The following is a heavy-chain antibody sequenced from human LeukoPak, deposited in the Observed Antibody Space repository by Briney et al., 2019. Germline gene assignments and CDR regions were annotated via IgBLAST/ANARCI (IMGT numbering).Heavy chain of an antibody. CDR2: ISSSSGYI. V-gene: IGHV3-21*01. CDR3: ARERHFDS. Sequence: GGSLRLSCAASGFSFSDAWMNWVRQAPGKGLEWVSFISSSSGYIYYADSVKGRFTISRDNAKNSLYLQMNSLRAGDTAVYYCARERHFDSWGQGTLVTVAS. CDR1: GFSFSDAW. J-gene: IGHJ4*02.